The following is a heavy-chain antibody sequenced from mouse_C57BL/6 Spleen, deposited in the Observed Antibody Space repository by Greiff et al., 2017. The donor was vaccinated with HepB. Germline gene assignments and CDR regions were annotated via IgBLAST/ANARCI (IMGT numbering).Heavy chain of an antibody. CDR3: ARIEGGAY. V-gene: IGHV1-81*01. J-gene: IGHJ3*01. CDR1: GYTFTSYG. CDR2: IYPRSGNT. Sequence: VQLQQSGAELARPGASVKLSCKASGYTFTSYGISWVKQRTGQGLEWIGEIYPRSGNTYYNEKFKGKATLTADKSSSTAYMELRSLTSEDSAVYFCARIEGGAYWGQGTLVTVSA.